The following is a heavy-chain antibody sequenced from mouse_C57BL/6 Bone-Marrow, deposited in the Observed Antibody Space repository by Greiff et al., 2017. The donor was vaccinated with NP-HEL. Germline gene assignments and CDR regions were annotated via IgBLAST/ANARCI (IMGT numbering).Heavy chain of an antibody. V-gene: IGHV12-3*01. CDR1: GFPITSGYY. CDR2: ITHSGET. CDR3: AGDRWLLGYFDV. J-gene: IGHJ1*03. Sequence: KLVESGPGLVKPSQSLFLTCSITGFPITSGYYWICIRQSPGKPLEWMGYITHSGETFYNPSLQSPISITRETSKNQFFLQLNSVTTEYTAMYYCAGDRWLLGYFDVWGTGTTVTVSS. D-gene: IGHD2-3*01.